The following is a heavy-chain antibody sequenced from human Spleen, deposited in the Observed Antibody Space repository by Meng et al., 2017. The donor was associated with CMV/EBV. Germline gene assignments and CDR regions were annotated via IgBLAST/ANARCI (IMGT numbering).Heavy chain of an antibody. CDR3: ARAVTGGCGSSSCHYHYGLDV. CDR2: IYYSGST. Sequence: SETLSLTCAVYGGSFSSFYWSWIRQSPGKGLEWIGHIYYSGSTDYNPSLKSRVTISIDTSKKQFSLRLSSVTAADTAVYFCARAVTGGCGSSSCHYHYGLDVWGQGTTVTVSS. D-gene: IGHD6-13*01. CDR1: GGSFSSFY. J-gene: IGHJ6*02. V-gene: IGHV4-59*01.